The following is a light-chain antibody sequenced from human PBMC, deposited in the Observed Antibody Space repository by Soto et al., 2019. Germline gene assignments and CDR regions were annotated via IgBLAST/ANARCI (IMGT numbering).Light chain of an antibody. V-gene: IGLV6-57*04. J-gene: IGLJ3*02. CDR1: SGSIASNY. CDR3: QSYDSSNRWV. CDR2: EDN. Sequence: NFMLTQPHSVSESPGKTVTISCTRSSGSIASNYVQWYQQRPGSAPTTVIYEDNQRPSGVPDRFSGSIDSSSNSASLTISGLKTEDEAGYYCQSYDSSNRWVFGGGTKVTVL.